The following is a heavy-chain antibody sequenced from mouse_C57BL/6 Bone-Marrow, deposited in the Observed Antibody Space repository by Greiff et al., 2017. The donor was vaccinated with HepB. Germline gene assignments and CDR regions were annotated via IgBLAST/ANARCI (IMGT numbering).Heavy chain of an antibody. Sequence: EVMLVESGGGLVKPGGSLKLSCAASGFTFSSYAMSWVRQTPEKRLEWVATISDGGSYTYYPDNVKGRFTISRDNAKNHLYLQMSHLKSEDTAMYYCARLGAWFAYWGQGTLVTVSA. CDR3: ARLGAWFAY. CDR1: GFTFSSYA. D-gene: IGHD4-1*01. CDR2: ISDGGSYT. J-gene: IGHJ3*01. V-gene: IGHV5-4*03.